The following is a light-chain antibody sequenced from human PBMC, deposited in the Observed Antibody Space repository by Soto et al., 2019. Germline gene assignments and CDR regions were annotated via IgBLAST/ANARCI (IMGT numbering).Light chain of an antibody. CDR2: GGS. CDR1: QSVSSY. Sequence: EIVLTQSPATLSLSPGERATLSCRASQSVSSYLAWYQQKPGQAPRLLIYGGSSRATGIPDRFSGSGSGTDFTFTISSLQSEDFVVYYCQQYNDWPPTFGQGTKVDIK. V-gene: IGKV3D-15*01. CDR3: QQYNDWPPT. J-gene: IGKJ1*01.